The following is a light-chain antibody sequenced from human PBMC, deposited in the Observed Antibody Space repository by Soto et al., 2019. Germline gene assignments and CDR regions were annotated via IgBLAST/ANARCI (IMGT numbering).Light chain of an antibody. CDR3: QQFNSYPIT. CDR1: QVITSA. CDR2: IAS. J-gene: IGKJ5*01. Sequence: AIQLTQSPSSLSAFVGDRVTITCRASQVITSALAWYQQKPGKATKLLISIASSLESGVPSRFSGSGSGPDFTLTISSLQPEDFATYFCQQFNSYPITFGQGTRLEIK. V-gene: IGKV1-13*02.